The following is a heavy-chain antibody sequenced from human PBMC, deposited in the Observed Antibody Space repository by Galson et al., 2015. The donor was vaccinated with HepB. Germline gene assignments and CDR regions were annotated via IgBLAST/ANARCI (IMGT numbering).Heavy chain of an antibody. CDR1: GYNFSTYW. Sequence: QSGAEVKKPGESLKMSCKTSGYNFSTYWIGWVCQMPGKGLEWMGIIYPGDFDTRYSPSFQGRATISVDKSISTAYLQWSSLKASDTAMYYCVTRGYDNSDGSFDYWGQGTLVTVSS. J-gene: IGHJ4*02. CDR2: IYPGDFDT. D-gene: IGHD3-22*01. CDR3: VTRGYDNSDGSFDY. V-gene: IGHV5-51*01.